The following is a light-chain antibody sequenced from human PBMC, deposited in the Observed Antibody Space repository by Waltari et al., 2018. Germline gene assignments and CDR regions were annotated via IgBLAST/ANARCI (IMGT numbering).Light chain of an antibody. CDR2: DVN. J-gene: IGLJ3*02. V-gene: IGLV2-14*03. CDR1: SSAVGGFHY. Sequence: QSALTQPASVSGSPGQSITISCPGTSSAVGGFHYVSWCQQHPGKAPTLVIYDVNNRPSGVSNRFSGSKSGNTASLTISGLQTEDEADYYCSSYTTSGTWVFGGGTKLAVL. CDR3: SSYTTSGTWV.